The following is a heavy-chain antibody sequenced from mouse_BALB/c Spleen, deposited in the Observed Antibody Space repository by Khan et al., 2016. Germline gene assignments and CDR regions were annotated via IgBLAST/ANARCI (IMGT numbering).Heavy chain of an antibody. CDR1: GYTFTNYG. CDR2: INTYSGES. V-gene: IGHV9-3-1*01. Sequence: QIQLVQSGPELKKPGKTVKISCKASGYTFTNYGMNWVKQAPGKGLKWMGWINTYSGESTYADDFKGRFAFSLETSANTAYLQSNNLKNEDTATYFCARYRYYYSSSRYFDVWGAGTTVTVSS. J-gene: IGHJ1*01. D-gene: IGHD1-1*01. CDR3: ARYRYYYSSSRYFDV.